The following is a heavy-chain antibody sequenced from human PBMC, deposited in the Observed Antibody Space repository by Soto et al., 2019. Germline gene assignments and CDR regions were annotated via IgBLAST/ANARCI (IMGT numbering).Heavy chain of an antibody. CDR1: GFTFSSYA. CDR2: ISGSGGST. Sequence: GGSLRLSCAASGFTFSSYAMSWVRQAPGKGLEWVSAISGSGGSTYYADSVKGRFTISRDNSKNTLYLQMNSLRAEDTAVYYCARGRSGWYTYYYYGMDVWGQGTTVTVSS. CDR3: ARGRSGWYTYYYYGMDV. V-gene: IGHV3-23*01. J-gene: IGHJ6*02. D-gene: IGHD6-19*01.